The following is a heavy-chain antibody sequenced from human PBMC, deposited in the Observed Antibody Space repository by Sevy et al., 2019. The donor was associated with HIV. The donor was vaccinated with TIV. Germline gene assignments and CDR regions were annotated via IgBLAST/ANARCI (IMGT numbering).Heavy chain of an antibody. CDR1: GYTFTGYY. D-gene: IGHD6-13*01. J-gene: IGHJ5*02. Sequence: ASVKVSCKASGYTFTGYYMHWVRQAPGQGLEWMGWINPNSGGTNYAQKFQGRVTMTRDTSISTAYMELSRLGSDDTAVYYCARTRIAAAGTARNRWFDPWGQGTLVTVSS. CDR3: ARTRIAAAGTARNRWFDP. CDR2: INPNSGGT. V-gene: IGHV1-2*02.